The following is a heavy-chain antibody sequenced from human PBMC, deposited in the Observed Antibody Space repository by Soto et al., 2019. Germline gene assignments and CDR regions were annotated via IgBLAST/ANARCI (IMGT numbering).Heavy chain of an antibody. Sequence: PSETLSLTCSVSGYSVSSSDYYWAWIRQPPGKGLEWIGSIYYSGRTYNNPSLRSRVSMSIDTSKDQFSLKLKSVTAADTALYFCARQRTSVVTQAYFDVWGPGSLVTVSS. CDR1: GYSVSSSDYY. CDR2: IYYSGRT. J-gene: IGHJ4*02. CDR3: ARQRTSVVTQAYFDV. V-gene: IGHV4-39*01. D-gene: IGHD2-21*02.